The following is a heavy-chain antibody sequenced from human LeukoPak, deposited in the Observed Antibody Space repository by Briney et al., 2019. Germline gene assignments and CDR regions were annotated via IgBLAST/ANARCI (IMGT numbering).Heavy chain of an antibody. D-gene: IGHD3-10*01. CDR2: IYPGDSDT. CDR1: GYSSTSYW. J-gene: IGHJ4*02. Sequence: GASLKIPCKGSGYSSTSYWIGWVRQMPGKGLGWMGIIYPGDSDTRYSPSFQGQVTISADKSISTAYLQWSSLKASDTAMYCCARLLLRGYYFDYWGQGTLVTVSS. CDR3: ARLLLRGYYFDY. V-gene: IGHV5-51*01.